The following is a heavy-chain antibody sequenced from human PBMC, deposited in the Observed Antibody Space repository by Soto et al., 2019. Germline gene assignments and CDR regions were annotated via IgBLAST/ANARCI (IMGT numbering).Heavy chain of an antibody. CDR3: ARHDVSWTPRRKTNWFDP. J-gene: IGHJ5*02. CDR2: IHYSGST. CDR1: GGSISSSSYY. Sequence: QVQLQESGPGLVKPSETLSLTCTVSGGSISSSSYYWGWIRQSPGKGLEWIGSIHYSGSTYYNPSLKSRVTISVDTSKNQFSLKMSSVTAADTAVYSCARHDVSWTPRRKTNWFDPWGQGTLVTVSS. V-gene: IGHV4-39*01. D-gene: IGHD3-3*01.